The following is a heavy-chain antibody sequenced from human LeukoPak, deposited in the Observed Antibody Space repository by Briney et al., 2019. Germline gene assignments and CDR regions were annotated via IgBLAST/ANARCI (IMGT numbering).Heavy chain of an antibody. J-gene: IGHJ5*01. CDR1: GFTFSNYW. CDR2: IKQDGSEK. CDR3: AKEGAYPIITYDS. Sequence: LGASLQISCASSGFTFSNYWMNWLRQAPGKGLEWVANIKQDGSEKYYVDSVKGRFTISRDNAKNSLYLQMNSLRAEDAGVYYCAKEGAYPIITYDSWGQGTLGTVPS. V-gene: IGHV3-7*01. D-gene: IGHD1-14*01.